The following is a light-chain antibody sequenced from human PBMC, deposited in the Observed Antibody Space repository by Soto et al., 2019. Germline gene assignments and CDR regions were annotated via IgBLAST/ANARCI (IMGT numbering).Light chain of an antibody. Sequence: EIVMTQSPATLSVTPGERATLSCRASQSVSDNLAWYQQKPGQAPRLLIYGASTRATGAADRFSGSGSGTEFTLTISSLQSEDFVLYYCQQYSKWPLTVGGGTKVDIK. V-gene: IGKV3-15*01. CDR1: QSVSDN. CDR3: QQYSKWPLT. J-gene: IGKJ4*01. CDR2: GAS.